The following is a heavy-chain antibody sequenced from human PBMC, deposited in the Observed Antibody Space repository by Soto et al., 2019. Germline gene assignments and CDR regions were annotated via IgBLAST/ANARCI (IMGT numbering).Heavy chain of an antibody. CDR2: INEDGSEK. J-gene: IGHJ3*02. CDR3: ARDPFFGAFDI. V-gene: IGHV3-7*01. Sequence: GGSLRLSCRAAAFTFISSWMAWVRQAPGKGLEWVATINEDGSEKEYVDSVKGRFTISRDNAKNSLYLQMSTLRAEDTALYYCARDPFFGAFDIWGQGTMVTVSS. D-gene: IGHD3-16*01. CDR1: AFTFISSW.